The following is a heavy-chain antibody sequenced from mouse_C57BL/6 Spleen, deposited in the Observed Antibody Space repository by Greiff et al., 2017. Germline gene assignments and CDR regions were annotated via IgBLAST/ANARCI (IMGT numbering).Heavy chain of an antibody. CDR2: IDPSDSYT. J-gene: IGHJ2*01. Sequence: QVQLQQPGAELVMPGASVKLSCKASGYTFTSYWMHWVKQRPGQGLEWIGEIDPSDSYTNYNQKFKGKSTLTVDKSSSTAYMQLSSLTSEDSAVYYGARGSNYPYFDYWGQGTTLTVSS. CDR1: GYTFTSYW. CDR3: ARGSNYPYFDY. V-gene: IGHV1-69*01. D-gene: IGHD2-5*01.